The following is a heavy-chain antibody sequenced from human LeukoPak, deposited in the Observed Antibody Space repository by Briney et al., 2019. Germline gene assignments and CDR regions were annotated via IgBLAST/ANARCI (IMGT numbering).Heavy chain of an antibody. J-gene: IGHJ4*02. Sequence: GRSLRLSCAASGFTFSSYAMHWVRQAPGKGLEWVAVISCDGSNKYYADSVKGRFTISRDNSKNTLYLQMNSLRAEDTAVYYCARSPKVGATFDYWGQGTLVTVSS. CDR2: ISCDGSNK. V-gene: IGHV3-30-3*01. D-gene: IGHD1-26*01. CDR3: ARSPKVGATFDY. CDR1: GFTFSSYA.